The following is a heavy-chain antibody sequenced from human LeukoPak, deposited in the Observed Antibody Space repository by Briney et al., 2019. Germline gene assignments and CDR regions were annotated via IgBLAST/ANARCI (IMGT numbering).Heavy chain of an antibody. D-gene: IGHD2-15*01. J-gene: IGHJ4*02. CDR1: GGSISSGGYS. V-gene: IGHV4-30-2*06. Sequence: SQTLSLTCAHSGGSISSGGYSWIWIRQSPGKGLEWIRYIFHSGSTYYNPSLKSRVTISVDRSKNQFSLKLSSVAAADTAVYYCAREGYCSGGCCYRTYYFDFWGQGTLVTVSS. CDR3: AREGYCSGGCCYRTYYFDF. CDR2: IFHSGST.